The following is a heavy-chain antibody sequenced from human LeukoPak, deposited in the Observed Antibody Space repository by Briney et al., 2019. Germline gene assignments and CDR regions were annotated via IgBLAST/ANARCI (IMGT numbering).Heavy chain of an antibody. V-gene: IGHV4-59*01. CDR3: ARDHYGGKIDY. CDR2: IYYSGST. J-gene: IGHJ4*02. Sequence: SETLPLTCTVSDGSISSYYWSWIRQPPGKGLEWIGYIYYSGSTNYNPSLKSRVTISVDTSKNQFSLKLSSVTAADTAVYYCARDHYGGKIDYWGQGTLVTVSS. CDR1: DGSISSYY. D-gene: IGHD4-23*01.